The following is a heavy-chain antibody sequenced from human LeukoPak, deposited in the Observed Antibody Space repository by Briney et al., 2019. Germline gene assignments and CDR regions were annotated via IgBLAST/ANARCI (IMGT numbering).Heavy chain of an antibody. V-gene: IGHV3-48*04. CDR3: ARHGETYYYDSSGYYLHY. J-gene: IGHJ4*02. CDR2: ISSSSGTI. D-gene: IGHD3-22*01. CDR1: GFTFSTYS. Sequence: GGSLRLSCAASGFTFSTYSMNWVRQAPGKGLEWVSYISSSSGTIYYADSVKGRFTISRDNAKNSLYLQMNSLRVEDTAVYYCARHGETYYYDSSGYYLHYWGQGTLVTVSS.